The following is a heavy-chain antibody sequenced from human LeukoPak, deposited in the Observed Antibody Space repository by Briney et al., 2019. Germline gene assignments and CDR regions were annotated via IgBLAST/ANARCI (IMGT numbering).Heavy chain of an antibody. CDR3: ARAPPPYYYDSSGYSSHGFDI. CDR1: GGSISSSSYY. D-gene: IGHD3-22*01. CDR2: IYYGGST. J-gene: IGHJ3*02. V-gene: IGHV4-39*07. Sequence: SETLSLTCTVSGGSISSSSYYWGWIRQPPGKGLEWIGHIYYGGSTCYTPSLKSRVTISLDTSKNQFSLKLSSVTAADTAVYYCARAPPPYYYDSSGYSSHGFDIWGQGTMVTVSS.